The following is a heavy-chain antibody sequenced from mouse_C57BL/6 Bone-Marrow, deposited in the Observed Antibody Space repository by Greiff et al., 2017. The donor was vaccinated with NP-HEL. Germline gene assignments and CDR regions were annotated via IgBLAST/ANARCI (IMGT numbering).Heavy chain of an antibody. CDR3: ARDCYGSPFAY. CDR1: GFTFSDYG. V-gene: IGHV5-17*01. J-gene: IGHJ3*01. D-gene: IGHD1-1*01. Sequence: EVQLQESGGGLVKPGGSLKLSCAASGFTFSDYGMHWVRQAPEKGLEWVAYISSGSSTIYYADTVKGRFTISRDNAKNTLFLQMHSLRSEDTAIYYCARDCYGSPFAYWGQGTLVTVSA. CDR2: ISSGSSTI.